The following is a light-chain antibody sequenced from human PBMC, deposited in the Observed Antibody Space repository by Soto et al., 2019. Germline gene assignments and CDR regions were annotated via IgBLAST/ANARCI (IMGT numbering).Light chain of an antibody. CDR3: LQSNSSRQIT. CDR2: GAS. J-gene: IGKJ5*01. V-gene: IGKV3-15*01. Sequence: EIVMTQSPATLSVSPGERATLSCRASQSIRINVGWYQQRPGQAPRLLIYGASTRATGIPARFSGSGSGTEFILTISSLGARDSADYFCLQSNSSRQITFGQGTRLEIK. CDR1: QSIRIN.